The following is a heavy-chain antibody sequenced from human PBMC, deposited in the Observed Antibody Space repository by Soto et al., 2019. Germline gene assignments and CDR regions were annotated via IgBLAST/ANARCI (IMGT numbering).Heavy chain of an antibody. CDR2: IIPIFGTA. V-gene: IGHV1-69*01. CDR1: GGTFSSYA. Sequence: QVQLVQSGAEVKKPGSSVKVSCKASGGTFSSYAISWVRQAPGQGLEWMGGIIPIFGTANYAQKFQGRVTITADESTSTAYMELSSLRSEDTAVYYCARAKYYYDSSGWLDWFDPRGQGTLVTVSS. CDR3: ARAKYYYDSSGWLDWFDP. J-gene: IGHJ5*02. D-gene: IGHD3-22*01.